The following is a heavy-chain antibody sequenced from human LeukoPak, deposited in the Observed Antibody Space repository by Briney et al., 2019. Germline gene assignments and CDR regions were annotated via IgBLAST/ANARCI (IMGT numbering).Heavy chain of an antibody. Sequence: SETLSLTRTVSGGSLRSDFWSWIRQPAGQGLEWIGYVYYSGSTNYNPSLKSRVTISVDTSKNQFSLKLSSVTAADTAVYYCARGPSWDSSGYCDYWGQGTLVTVSS. CDR3: ARGPSWDSSGYCDY. CDR2: VYYSGST. CDR1: GGSLRSDF. J-gene: IGHJ4*02. D-gene: IGHD3-22*01. V-gene: IGHV4-59*01.